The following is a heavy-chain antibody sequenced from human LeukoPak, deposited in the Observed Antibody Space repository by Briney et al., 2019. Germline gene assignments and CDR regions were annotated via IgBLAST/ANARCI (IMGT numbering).Heavy chain of an antibody. CDR1: GYTFTNYG. CDR3: ARDLYSSSWYPPYYYYGMDV. J-gene: IGHJ6*02. V-gene: IGHV1-18*01. Sequence: ASVKVSCKASGYTFTNYGISWVRQAPGQGLEWMGWISAYNGNTNYAQKLQGRVTMTTDTSTSTAYMELRSLRSDDTAVYYCARDLYSSSWYPPYYYYGMDVWGQGTTVTVSS. CDR2: ISAYNGNT. D-gene: IGHD6-13*01.